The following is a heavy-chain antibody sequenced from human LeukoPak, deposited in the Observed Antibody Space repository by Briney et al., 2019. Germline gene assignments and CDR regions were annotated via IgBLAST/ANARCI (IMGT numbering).Heavy chain of an antibody. Sequence: GGSLRLSCAASGFTFSSYAMNWVRQAPGKGLEWVSGISDSGASTYYADTVKGRFSISRDNSKNTLYLQMSSLRAEDTAVYYCVKSSSSWSQFEYFQHWGQGTLVTVSS. J-gene: IGHJ1*01. CDR3: VKSSSSWSQFEYFQH. V-gene: IGHV3-23*01. D-gene: IGHD6-13*01. CDR1: GFTFSSYA. CDR2: ISDSGAST.